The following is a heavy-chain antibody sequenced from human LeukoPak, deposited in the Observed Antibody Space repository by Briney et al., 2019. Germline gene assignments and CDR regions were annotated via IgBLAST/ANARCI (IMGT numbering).Heavy chain of an antibody. V-gene: IGHV3-74*01. CDR1: GFTLSSYW. D-gene: IGHD1-26*01. J-gene: IGHJ4*02. CDR2: INRDGSDT. Sequence: PGGSLRLSCAASGFTLSSYWMHWVRQAPGKGLVWVSRINRDGSDTTYADSVKGRFTISRDNSRDTLYLQMNSLRAEDTAVYYCASLYSDYGDYWGRGALVTVSS. CDR3: ASLYSDYGDY.